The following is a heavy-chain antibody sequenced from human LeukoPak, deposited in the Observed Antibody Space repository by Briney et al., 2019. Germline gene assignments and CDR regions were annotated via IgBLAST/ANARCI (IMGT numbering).Heavy chain of an antibody. CDR3: ARNKKGDRYTYGHDY. J-gene: IGHJ4*02. Sequence: GGSLRLSCAASGFTFSSYSMNWVRQAPGKGLEWVSYISSSSSTIYYADSVKGRFTISRDNAENSLYLQMNSLRAEDTAVYYCARNKKGDRYTYGHDYWGQGTLVTVSS. V-gene: IGHV3-48*01. CDR1: GFTFSSYS. CDR2: ISSSSSTI. D-gene: IGHD5-18*01.